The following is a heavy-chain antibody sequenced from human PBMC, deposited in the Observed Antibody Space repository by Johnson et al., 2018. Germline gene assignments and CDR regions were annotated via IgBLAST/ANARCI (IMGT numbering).Heavy chain of an antibody. CDR2: ISGSGGST. CDR1: GFTFSSYS. D-gene: IGHD2-8*01. CDR3: ASGGASLSSPGRPVMAYAIPLDY. Sequence: VQLVESGGGLVKPGGSLRLSCAASGFTFSSYSMNWVRQAPGKGLEWVSAISGSGGSTYYADSVKGRFTISRDNAKNTLFLKMNSLRGEDTAGYYLASGGASLSSPGRPVMAYAIPLDYWGQGTLVTVSS. V-gene: IGHV3-23*04. J-gene: IGHJ4*02.